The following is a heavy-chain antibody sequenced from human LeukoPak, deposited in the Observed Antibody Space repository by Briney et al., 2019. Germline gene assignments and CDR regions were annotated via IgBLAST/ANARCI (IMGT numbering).Heavy chain of an antibody. D-gene: IGHD4-23*01. V-gene: IGHV3-21*01. J-gene: IGHJ6*03. CDR1: GFTFSSYS. Sequence: PGGSLRLSCAASGFTFSSYSMNWVRQAPGKGLEWVSSISSSSSYIYYADSVKGRFTISRDNAKNSLYLQMNSLRAEDTAVYYCARGDPVVTPRYYYYMDVWGKGTTVTVSS. CDR3: ARGDPVVTPRYYYYMDV. CDR2: ISSSSSYI.